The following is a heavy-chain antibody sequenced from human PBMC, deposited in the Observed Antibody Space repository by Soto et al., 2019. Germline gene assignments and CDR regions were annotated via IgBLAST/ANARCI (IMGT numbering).Heavy chain of an antibody. Sequence: QVQLVQSGAEVKKPGSSVKVSCKASGGTFSSYAISWVRQAPGQGLEWMGGIIPIFGTANYAQKFQGRVTITADESTSTAYMELSSLRSEVTAVYYCARDGCSSTSCYTGYYYYYGMDVWGQGTTVTVSS. CDR2: IIPIFGTA. J-gene: IGHJ6*02. CDR3: ARDGCSSTSCYTGYYYYYGMDV. V-gene: IGHV1-69*01. D-gene: IGHD2-2*02. CDR1: GGTFSSYA.